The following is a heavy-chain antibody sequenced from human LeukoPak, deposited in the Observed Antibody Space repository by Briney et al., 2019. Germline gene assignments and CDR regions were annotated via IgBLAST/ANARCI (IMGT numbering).Heavy chain of an antibody. Sequence: GGSLRLSCAASGFTFSSYAMSWVRQAPGKGLEWVSAISGSGGSTYYADSVKGRFTISRDNSKNTLYLQMNSLRAEVTAVYYCVAGNYYYYYYMDVWGKGTTVTVSS. CDR2: ISGSGGST. V-gene: IGHV3-23*01. D-gene: IGHD6-19*01. CDR3: VAGNYYYYYYMDV. CDR1: GFTFSSYA. J-gene: IGHJ6*03.